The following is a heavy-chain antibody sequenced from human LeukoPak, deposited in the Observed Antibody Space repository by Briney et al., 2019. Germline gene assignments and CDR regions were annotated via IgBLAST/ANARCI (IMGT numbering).Heavy chain of an antibody. CDR3: SGAGVGYCSGGSCQNYYYYGMDV. CDR2: ISGSGGST. Sequence: GGSLRFSCAASGFTFSSYAMSWVRQAPGKGLEWVSAISGSGGSTYYADSVKGRFTISRGNSKNTLYLQMDSLRAEDTAVYYCSGAGVGYCSGGSCQNYYYYGMDVWGQGTTVTVSS. V-gene: IGHV3-23*01. CDR1: GFTFSSYA. J-gene: IGHJ6*02. D-gene: IGHD2-15*01.